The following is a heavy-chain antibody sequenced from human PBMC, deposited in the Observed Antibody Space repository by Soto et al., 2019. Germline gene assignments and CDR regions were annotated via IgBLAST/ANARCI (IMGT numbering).Heavy chain of an antibody. CDR1: GYTLTELS. J-gene: IGHJ5*02. V-gene: IGHV1-24*01. D-gene: IGHD3-22*01. Sequence: AASVKVSCKVSGYTLTELSMHWVRQAPGKGSEWMGGFDPEDGETIYAQKFQGRVTMTEDTSTDTAYMELSSLRSEDTAVYYCATENLRSYYYNSSGYSSCGQGTLVAVPS. CDR2: FDPEDGET. CDR3: ATENLRSYYYNSSGYSS.